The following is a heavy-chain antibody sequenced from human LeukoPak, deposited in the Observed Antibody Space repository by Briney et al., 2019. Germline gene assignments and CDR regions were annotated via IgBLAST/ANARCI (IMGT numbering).Heavy chain of an antibody. D-gene: IGHD3-22*01. Sequence: GGSLRLSCAASDFNFSVNWMSWARKAQGKGLRGLANIAHDGGEEYYVESVKGRFTISRDNAKNSLYLQMNSLRAEDTAVYYCARDRSVERRSGYFKARPVPSDMWGQGTLVTVSS. V-gene: IGHV3-7*01. J-gene: IGHJ3*02. CDR3: ARDRSVERRSGYFKARPVPSDM. CDR2: IAHDGGEE. CDR1: DFNFSVNW.